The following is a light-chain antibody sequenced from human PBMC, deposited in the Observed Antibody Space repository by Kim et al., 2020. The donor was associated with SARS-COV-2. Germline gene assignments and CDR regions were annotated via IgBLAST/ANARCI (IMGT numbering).Light chain of an antibody. V-gene: IGLV2-8*01. CDR2: GVT. Sequence: QSALTQPPSASASPGQSVTISCTGSSSDIGIYNYVSWYQQYPGKVPKVLIHGVTQRSSGVPDRFAGFKSGNTAFLTVSGLQTEDEADYYCTSYAGGNTVVFGGGTQLTVL. J-gene: IGLJ2*01. CDR1: SSDIGIYNY. CDR3: TSYAGGNTVV.